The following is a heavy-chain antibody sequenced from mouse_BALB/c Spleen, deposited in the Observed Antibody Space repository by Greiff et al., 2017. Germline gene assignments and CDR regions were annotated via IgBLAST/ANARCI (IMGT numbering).Heavy chain of an antibody. Sequence: DVQLQESGPGLVKPSQSLSLTCTVTGYSITSDYAWNWIRQFPGNKLEWMGYISYSGSTSYNPSLKSRISITRDTSKNQFFLQLNSVTTEDTATYYCARGSYWYFDVWGAGTTVTVSS. CDR1: GYSITSDYA. CDR2: ISYSGST. V-gene: IGHV3-2*02. J-gene: IGHJ1*01. CDR3: ARGSYWYFDV. D-gene: IGHD1-1*01.